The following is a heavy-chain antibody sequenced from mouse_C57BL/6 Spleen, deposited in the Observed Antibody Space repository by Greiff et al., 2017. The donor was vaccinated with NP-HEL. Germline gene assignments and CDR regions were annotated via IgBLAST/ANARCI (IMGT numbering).Heavy chain of an antibody. CDR1: GYTFTDYE. J-gene: IGHJ2*01. V-gene: IGHV1-15*01. Sequence: VKLQESGTELVRPGASVTLSCKASGYTFTDYEMHWVKQTPVHGLEWIGAIDPETGGTAYNQKFKGKATLTVDKSSSTAYMQLSSLTSEDSAVYYCARRIHYGSSSYYFDYWGQGTTLTVSS. CDR3: ARRIHYGSSSYYFDY. D-gene: IGHD1-1*01. CDR2: IDPETGGT.